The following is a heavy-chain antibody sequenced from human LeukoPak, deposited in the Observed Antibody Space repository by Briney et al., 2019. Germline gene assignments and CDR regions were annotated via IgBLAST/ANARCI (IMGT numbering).Heavy chain of an antibody. CDR2: IIPILGIP. CDR3: AAEYYDYVIP. V-gene: IGHV1-69*04. D-gene: IGHD3-16*01. J-gene: IGHJ4*02. CDR1: GGTLSSYG. Sequence: GASVKVSCKASGGTLSSYGISWVRQAPGQGLEWMGRIIPILGIPNYAQKFQERVTITRDMSTSTAYMELSSLRSEDTAVYYCAAEYYDYVIPWGQGTLVTVSS.